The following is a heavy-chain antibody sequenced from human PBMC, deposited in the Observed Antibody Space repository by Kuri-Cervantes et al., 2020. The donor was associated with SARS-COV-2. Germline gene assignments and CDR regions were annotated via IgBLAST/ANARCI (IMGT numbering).Heavy chain of an antibody. J-gene: IGHJ4*02. CDR2: IIPIFGTA. D-gene: IGHD6-13*01. CDR1: GGTFSSYA. Sequence: SVKVSCKASGGTFSSYAISWVRQAPGQGLEWMGGIIPIFGTANYAQKFQGRVTITADESTSTAYMELSSLRSEDTAVYYCARNRIAAAGAFDYWGQGTLVTVSS. V-gene: IGHV1-69*13. CDR3: ARNRIAAAGAFDY.